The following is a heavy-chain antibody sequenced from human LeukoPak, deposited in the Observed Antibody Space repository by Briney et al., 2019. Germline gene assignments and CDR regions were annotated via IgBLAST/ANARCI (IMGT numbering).Heavy chain of an antibody. CDR3: ARDDYCNRTSCSV. CDR1: GGTFSTYA. J-gene: IGHJ4*02. Sequence: ASVKVSCKASGGTFSTYAISWVRQAPGQGLEWVGVIIPMVGTATYAQRFQGRVTITADESTSTAYMELSSLRSEDTAVYYCARDDYCNRTSCSVWGQGTLVIVSS. V-gene: IGHV1-69*13. D-gene: IGHD2-2*01. CDR2: IIPMVGTA.